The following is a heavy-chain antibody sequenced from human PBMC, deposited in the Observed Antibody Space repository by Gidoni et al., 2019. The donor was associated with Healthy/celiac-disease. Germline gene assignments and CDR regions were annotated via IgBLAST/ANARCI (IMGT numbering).Heavy chain of an antibody. J-gene: IGHJ6*02. D-gene: IGHD3-22*01. Sequence: QVQLQQWGAGLLKPSETLSLTCAVYGGSFSGYYWSWIRQPPGKGLEWIGEINHSGSTNYNPSLKSRVTISVDTSKNQFSLKLSSVTAADTAVYYCARGRSLWGDSSGYQYYYYYYGMDVWGQGTTVTVSS. CDR1: GGSFSGYY. CDR3: ARGRSLWGDSSGYQYYYYYYGMDV. V-gene: IGHV4-34*01. CDR2: INHSGST.